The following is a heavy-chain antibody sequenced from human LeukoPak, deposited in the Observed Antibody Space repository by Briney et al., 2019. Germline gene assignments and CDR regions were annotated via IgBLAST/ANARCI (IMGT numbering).Heavy chain of an antibody. Sequence: ASVKVSCKASGYTFTSYGISWVRQAPGQGLEWMGWISAYNGNTNYAQKLQGRVTMTIDTSTSTAYMELRSLRSDDTAVYYCASLPGYCSGGSCDNWFDPWGQGTLVTVSS. CDR3: ASLPGYCSGGSCDNWFDP. CDR2: ISAYNGNT. V-gene: IGHV1-18*01. D-gene: IGHD2-15*01. CDR1: GYTFTSYG. J-gene: IGHJ5*02.